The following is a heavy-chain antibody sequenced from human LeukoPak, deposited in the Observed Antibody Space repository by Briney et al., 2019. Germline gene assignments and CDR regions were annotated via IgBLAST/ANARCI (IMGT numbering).Heavy chain of an antibody. V-gene: IGHV4-59*12. Sequence: SETLSLTCTVSGGSISSYYWSWIRQPPGKGLEWIGYIYHSGSTYYNPSLKSRVTISVDRSKNQFSLKLSSVTAADTAVYYCARNNCSSTSCYLHGMDVWGQGTTVTVSS. J-gene: IGHJ6*02. CDR2: IYHSGST. CDR1: GGSISSYY. D-gene: IGHD2-2*01. CDR3: ARNNCSSTSCYLHGMDV.